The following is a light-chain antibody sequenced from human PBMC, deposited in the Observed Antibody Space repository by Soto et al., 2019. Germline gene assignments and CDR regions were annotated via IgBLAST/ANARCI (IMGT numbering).Light chain of an antibody. V-gene: IGLV1-44*01. J-gene: IGLJ2*01. CDR1: RSNIGSNT. CDR3: ATWDDSLYGHVV. CDR2: SNN. Sequence: QSVLTQPPSESGTPGQRVTISCSGSRSNIGSNTVNWYQQLPGTAPKFLIYSNNQRPSGVPKRFSGSKSGTSASLAISGLQSEDEADYYCATWDDSLYGHVVFGGGTKLTVL.